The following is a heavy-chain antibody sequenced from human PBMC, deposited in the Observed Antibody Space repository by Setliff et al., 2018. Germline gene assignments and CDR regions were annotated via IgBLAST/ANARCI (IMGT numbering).Heavy chain of an antibody. CDR2: VDHSGNT. D-gene: IGHD3-22*01. J-gene: IGHJ4*02. CDR1: GDSISRSTYY. Sequence: PSETLSLTCTVSGDSISRSTYYWGWIRQSPGKGLDRIGTVDHSGNTFYNPSLKSRVTISVDTSKNQLSLELASVTAADTAVYYCARRDSTGYYGYSFDFWGQGTLVTVSS. V-gene: IGHV4-39*01. CDR3: ARRDSTGYYGYSFDF.